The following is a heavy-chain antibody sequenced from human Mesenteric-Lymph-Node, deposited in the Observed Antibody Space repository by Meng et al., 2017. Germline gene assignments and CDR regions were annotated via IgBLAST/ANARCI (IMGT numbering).Heavy chain of an antibody. V-gene: IGHV3-9*01. CDR3: ARDRVLMVYAYYYYYGMDV. J-gene: IGHJ6*02. CDR1: EFTFSSYA. Sequence: SLKISCAASEFTFSSYAMHWVRQAPGKGLEWVSGISWNSGSIGYADAVKGRFTISRDNAKNSLYLQMNSLRAEDTAVYYCARDRVLMVYAYYYYYGMDVWGQGTTVTVSS. D-gene: IGHD2-8*01. CDR2: ISWNSGSI.